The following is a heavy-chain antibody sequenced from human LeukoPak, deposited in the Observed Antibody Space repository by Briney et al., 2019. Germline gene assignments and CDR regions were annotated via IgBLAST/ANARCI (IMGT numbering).Heavy chain of an antibody. Sequence: GGSLRLSCAASGFTSSSYWMHWVRQVPGKGLVWVSRISGDGTARNYADSVKGRFTISRDDAKNTVDLQMNSLRGEDTAVYYCVRGRGSYGWFDPWGQGALVTVSS. CDR3: VRGRGSYGWFDP. J-gene: IGHJ5*02. D-gene: IGHD3-10*01. V-gene: IGHV3-74*01. CDR1: GFTSSSYW. CDR2: ISGDGTAR.